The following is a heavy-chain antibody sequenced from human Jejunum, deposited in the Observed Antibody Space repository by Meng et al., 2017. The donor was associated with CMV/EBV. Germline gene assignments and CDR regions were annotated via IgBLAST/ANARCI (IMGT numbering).Heavy chain of an antibody. Sequence: QIPLKESGPTLVKPPQTLTLTCTFSGFSRTTREVGVGWIRQPPGKTLEWLALIYWDDDKRYSPSLKSRLTITKDTSKNQVVLTMTNVDPVDTATYYCAHKSEQQLALKAFDYWGQGILVTVSS. CDR1: GFSRTTREVG. D-gene: IGHD6-13*01. J-gene: IGHJ4*02. CDR2: IYWDDDK. V-gene: IGHV2-5*02. CDR3: AHKSEQQLALKAFDY.